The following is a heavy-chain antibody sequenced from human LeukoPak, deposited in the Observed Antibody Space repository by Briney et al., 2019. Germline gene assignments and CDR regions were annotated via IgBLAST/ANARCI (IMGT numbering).Heavy chain of an antibody. Sequence: PLGSPRRSSAASGSNFRDSAISWVRQAPPNELEWVSLIRFSGDNTYYTDSVKGRFTISRDNSKDTLYLQMNSLRAEDTAIYYCARDIELSTWGLGTMVTVSS. J-gene: IGHJ3*01. CDR3: ARDIELST. CDR1: GSNFRDSA. CDR2: IRFSGDNT. D-gene: IGHD3-16*02. V-gene: IGHV3-23*01.